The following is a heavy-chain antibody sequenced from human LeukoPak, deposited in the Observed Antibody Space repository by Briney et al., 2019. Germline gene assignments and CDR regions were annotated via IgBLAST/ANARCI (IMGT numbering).Heavy chain of an antibody. V-gene: IGHV3-21*01. CDR1: GFTFSSYS. Sequence: GGSLRLSCAASGFTFSSYSMNWVRQAPGKGLEWVSSISSSSSYIYYADSVKGRFTISRDNAKNSLYLQMNSLRAEDTAVYYCARDRSSWSSYYFDYWGQGTLVTVSS. CDR3: ARDRSSWSSYYFDY. D-gene: IGHD6-6*01. J-gene: IGHJ4*02. CDR2: ISSSSSYI.